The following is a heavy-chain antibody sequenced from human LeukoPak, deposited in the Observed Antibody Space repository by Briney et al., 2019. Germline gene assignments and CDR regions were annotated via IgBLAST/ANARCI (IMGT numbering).Heavy chain of an antibody. J-gene: IGHJ4*02. CDR3: AHRLGPGVDYGSGSWNVGYLDY. CDR2: IYWDDDK. CDR1: GFSLRTSGVG. Sequence: SGPTLLNPTQTLTLTCAFSGFSLRTSGVGVGWLRQPPGKALEYLALIYWDDDKRCSPSLKSRLTITKDTSRNQVVLTMTNMDPVDTATYYCAHRLGPGVDYGSGSWNVGYLDYWGQGTLVTVSS. D-gene: IGHD3-10*01. V-gene: IGHV2-5*02.